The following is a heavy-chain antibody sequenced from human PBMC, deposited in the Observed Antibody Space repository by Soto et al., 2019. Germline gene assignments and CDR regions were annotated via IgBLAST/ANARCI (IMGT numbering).Heavy chain of an antibody. CDR3: ARDQTKWVTDGFDI. J-gene: IGHJ3*02. Sequence: HVQLVQSGAEVKKPGASLKVSCKASGYTFISYGVSWVRPAPGQGLEWLGWISPYNGNTNYAQKFQGRITMTTDTSTSTVYMDLRNLRTDDTAVYYCARDQTKWVTDGFDIWGQGTMVVVSS. CDR2: ISPYNGNT. CDR1: GYTFISYG. V-gene: IGHV1-18*01. D-gene: IGHD2-8*01.